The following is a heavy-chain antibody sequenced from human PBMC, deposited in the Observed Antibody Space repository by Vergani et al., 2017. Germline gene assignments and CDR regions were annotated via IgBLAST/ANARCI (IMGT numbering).Heavy chain of an antibody. CDR1: GGSISSSSYY. D-gene: IGHD6-13*01. V-gene: IGHV4-39*01. CDR2: IYYSGST. J-gene: IGHJ6*03. CDR3: ARRVFDYYYYMDV. Sequence: QLHLQESGPGLVKPSETLSLTCTVSGGSISSSSYYWGWIRQPPGKGLEWIGSIYYSGSTYYNPSLKSRVTISVDTSKNQFSLKLSSVTAADTAVYYCARRVFDYYYYMDVWGKGTTVTVSS.